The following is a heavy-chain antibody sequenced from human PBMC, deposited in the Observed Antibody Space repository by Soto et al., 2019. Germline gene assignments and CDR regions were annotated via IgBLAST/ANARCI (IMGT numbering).Heavy chain of an antibody. J-gene: IGHJ4*02. Sequence: SETLSLTXAVSGGSISSGGYSWSWIRQPPGKGLEWIGYIYHSGSTYYNPSLKSRVTISVDRSKNQFSLKLSSVTAADTAVYYCARGAARLDYWGQGTLVTVSS. V-gene: IGHV4-30-2*01. CDR2: IYHSGST. CDR3: ARGAARLDY. CDR1: GGSISSGGYS. D-gene: IGHD6-6*01.